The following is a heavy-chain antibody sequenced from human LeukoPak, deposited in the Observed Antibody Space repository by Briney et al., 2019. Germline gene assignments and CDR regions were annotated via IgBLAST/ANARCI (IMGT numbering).Heavy chain of an antibody. CDR3: ARAKRSSGYYSLDY. V-gene: IGHV3-43D*03. Sequence: GGSLRLSCAASGFTSDDYAMHWVRQAPGKGLEWVSLISWDGGSTYYADSVKGRFTISRDNSKNSLYLQMNSLRAEDTALYYCARAKRSSGYYSLDYWGQGTLVTVSS. J-gene: IGHJ4*02. CDR1: GFTSDDYA. CDR2: ISWDGGST. D-gene: IGHD3-22*01.